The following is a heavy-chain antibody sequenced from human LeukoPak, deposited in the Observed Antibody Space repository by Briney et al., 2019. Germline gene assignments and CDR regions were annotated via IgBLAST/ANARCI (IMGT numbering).Heavy chain of an antibody. Sequence: PGGSLRLSCAASGFTFSNAWMNWVRQAPGKGLEWVGRIKSKTDGGTTDYAAPVKGRFTISRDDSKNTLHLQMNSLKTKDTAVYYCTTDPLWWELLEGYWGQGTLVTVSS. D-gene: IGHD1-26*01. CDR1: GFTFSNAW. J-gene: IGHJ4*02. CDR3: TTDPLWWELLEGY. V-gene: IGHV3-15*07. CDR2: IKSKTDGGTT.